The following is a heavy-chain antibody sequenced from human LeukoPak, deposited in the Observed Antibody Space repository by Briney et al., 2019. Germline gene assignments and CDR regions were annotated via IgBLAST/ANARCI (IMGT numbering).Heavy chain of an antibody. CDR3: ARGWGSRIYASCSDI. CDR2: IWYDGTKN. D-gene: IGHD3-16*01. V-gene: IGHV3-33*01. Sequence: GGSLRLSCVASGFTFNNYGMHWVRQAPGKGLEWLAAIWYDGTKNLYAESVQGRITISRDNSKNTLYLQMDTLRAEDTAVYYCARGWGSRIYASCSDIWGQGTTVTISS. CDR1: GFTFNNYG. J-gene: IGHJ3*02.